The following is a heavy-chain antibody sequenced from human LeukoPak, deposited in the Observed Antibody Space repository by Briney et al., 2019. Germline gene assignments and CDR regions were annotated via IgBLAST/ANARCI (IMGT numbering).Heavy chain of an antibody. CDR2: IVVGSGNT. D-gene: IGHD2-2*01. CDR1: GFTFTSSA. CDR3: AADRACSSASCYPYNFDY. J-gene: IGHJ4*02. Sequence: GTSVKVSCKASGFTFTSSAMQWVRQARGQRLEWIGWIVVGSGNTNYAQKLQERVTITRDMSTSTAYMELSRLRSEDTAVYYCAADRACSSASCYPYNFDYWGQGTLVTVSS. V-gene: IGHV1-58*02.